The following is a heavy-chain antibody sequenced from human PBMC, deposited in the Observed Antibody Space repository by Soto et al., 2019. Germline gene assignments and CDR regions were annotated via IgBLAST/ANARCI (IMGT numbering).Heavy chain of an antibody. CDR2: IWYDGSNK. Sequence: QVQLVESGGGVVQPGRSLRLSCAASGFTFSSYGMHWVRQAPGKGLEWVAVIWYDGSNKYYADSVKGRFTISRDNSKNTLYLQMNSLRAEDTAVYYCARDGYCSGGSCYSGPVFDYWGQGTPVTVSS. V-gene: IGHV3-33*01. D-gene: IGHD2-15*01. J-gene: IGHJ4*02. CDR1: GFTFSSYG. CDR3: ARDGYCSGGSCYSGPVFDY.